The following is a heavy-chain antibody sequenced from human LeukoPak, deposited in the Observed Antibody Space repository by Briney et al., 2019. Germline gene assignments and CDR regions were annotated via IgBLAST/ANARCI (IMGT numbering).Heavy chain of an antibody. CDR2: ISSSSTYI. D-gene: IGHD2-2*02. V-gene: IGHV3-21*01. J-gene: IGHJ6*03. CDR3: AKGSTSCYRACYYYYMDV. CDR1: GFTFSDYS. Sequence: GGSLRLSCAASGFTFSDYSMNWVRQAPGKGLEWVSSISSSSTYIYYADSVKGRFTISRDNAQNSLYLQMHSLRAEDTAVYYCAKGSTSCYRACYYYYMDVWGKGTTVTVSS.